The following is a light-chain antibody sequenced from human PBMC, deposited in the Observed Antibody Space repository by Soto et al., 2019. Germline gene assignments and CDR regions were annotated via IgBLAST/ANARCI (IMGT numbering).Light chain of an antibody. Sequence: DIQMTQPPTSLSAFVGDSVNITCRASRTIYSYVNWYQQKPGKAPKLLIFAASRLQNGVPSRFRGSGSRSDFTLSISNLQPEDFATYFCQQSFSTPFTCGPGTRVDIK. J-gene: IGKJ3*01. CDR1: RTIYSY. V-gene: IGKV1-39*01. CDR2: AAS. CDR3: QQSFSTPFT.